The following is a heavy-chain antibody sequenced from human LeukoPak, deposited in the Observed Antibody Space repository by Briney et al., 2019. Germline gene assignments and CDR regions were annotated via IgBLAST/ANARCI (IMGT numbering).Heavy chain of an antibody. V-gene: IGHV3-9*01. CDR1: GFTFDDYA. CDR2: ISWNSGSI. CDR3: AKVHPSDAFDI. J-gene: IGHJ3*02. Sequence: GGSLRLSCAASGFTFDDYAMRWVRHAPGKGLGWVSGISWNSGSIGYADSVKGRFTISRDNAKNSLYLQMNSLRAEDTALYYRAKVHPSDAFDIWGQGTMVTVSS.